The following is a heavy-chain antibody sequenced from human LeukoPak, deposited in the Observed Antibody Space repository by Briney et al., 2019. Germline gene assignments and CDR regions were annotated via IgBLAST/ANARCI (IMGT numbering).Heavy chain of an antibody. CDR3: ATSGYTNSL. J-gene: IGHJ4*02. CDR1: GFTFSTYT. Sequence: GGSLRLSCVASGFTFSTYTMHRVRQAPGKGLEWVALTSYDGTNKYYADSVTGRFTISRDNSKNTLYLQMNSLRPEETAVYFCATSGYTNSLWGQGTLVTVSS. CDR2: TSYDGTNK. V-gene: IGHV3-30-3*01. D-gene: IGHD5-12*01.